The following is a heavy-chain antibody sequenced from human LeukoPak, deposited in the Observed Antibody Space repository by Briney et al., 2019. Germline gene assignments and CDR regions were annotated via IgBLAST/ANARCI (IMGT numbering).Heavy chain of an antibody. CDR1: GFTFSDYW. Sequence: PGGSLRLSCAASGFTFSDYWMHWVRHTPEKGLMWVSKVNSDGSAPQYAESAKGRFTISRDNAKNTLYLQMNSLRAEDTAVYYCARDVYGLGVSWGLGALVTVSS. J-gene: IGHJ5*02. D-gene: IGHD2-8*01. CDR2: VNSDGSAP. CDR3: ARDVYGLGVS. V-gene: IGHV3-74*03.